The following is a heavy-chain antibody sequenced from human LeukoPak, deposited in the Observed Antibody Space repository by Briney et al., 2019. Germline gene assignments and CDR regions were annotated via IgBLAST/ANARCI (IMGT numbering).Heavy chain of an antibody. CDR2: IYPGDSDT. CDR3: AGLWFGELFLDY. D-gene: IGHD3-10*01. V-gene: IGHV5-51*01. Sequence: GESLKISCKGSGYSFTSYWIGWVREMPEKGLECMGIIYPGDSDTRYSPSFQGQVTISADKSIRTAYLQWSSLKASDTAMYYCAGLWFGELFLDYWGQGTLVTVSS. CDR1: GYSFTSYW. J-gene: IGHJ4*02.